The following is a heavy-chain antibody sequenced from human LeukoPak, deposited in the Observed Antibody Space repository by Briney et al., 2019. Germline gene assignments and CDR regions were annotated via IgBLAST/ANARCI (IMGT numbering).Heavy chain of an antibody. Sequence: GGSLRLSCAASGFTFSSYSMNWVRQAPGKGLEWVSSISSSSSYIYYADSVEGRFTISRDNAKNSLYLQMNSLRAEDTAVYYCARDRIRGDLGWFDPWGQGTLVTVSS. V-gene: IGHV3-21*01. D-gene: IGHD3-10*01. CDR3: ARDRIRGDLGWFDP. J-gene: IGHJ5*02. CDR1: GFTFSSYS. CDR2: ISSSSSYI.